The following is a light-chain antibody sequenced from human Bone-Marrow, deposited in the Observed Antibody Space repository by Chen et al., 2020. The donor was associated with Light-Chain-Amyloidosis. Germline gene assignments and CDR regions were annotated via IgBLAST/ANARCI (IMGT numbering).Light chain of an antibody. Sequence: SYELTQPPSVSVSPGQTDRITCSGDDLPTNDAYWYQPKPGQAPVLVIHRDTDRPSGISERFSGSSSGTTATWTISVVPAEDAADYHCQSADSSGTYEVIFGGGTKLTVL. CDR3: QSADSSGTYEVI. V-gene: IGLV3-25*03. J-gene: IGLJ2*01. CDR1: DLPTND. CDR2: RDT.